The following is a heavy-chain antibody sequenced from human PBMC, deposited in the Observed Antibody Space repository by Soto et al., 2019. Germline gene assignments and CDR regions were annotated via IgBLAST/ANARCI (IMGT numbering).Heavy chain of an antibody. CDR2: IIPIFATA. V-gene: IGHV1-69*01. CDR1: GGTFSSYA. D-gene: IGHD6-13*01. J-gene: IGHJ6*02. Sequence: QVQLVQSGAEVKKPGSSVKVSCKASGGTFSSYAISWVRQAPGQGLEWMGGIIPIFATANYEQKFQGRVKILADESTSTAYMELGSLRSEDTAVYYCASTIQLEPDSYYYYYGMAVWGQGTTVTVSS. CDR3: ASTIQLEPDSYYYYYGMAV.